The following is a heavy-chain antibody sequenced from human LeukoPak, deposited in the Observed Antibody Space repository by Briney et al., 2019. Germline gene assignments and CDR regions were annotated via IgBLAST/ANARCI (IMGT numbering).Heavy chain of an antibody. CDR1: GGSIRSYY. D-gene: IGHD3-22*01. CDR3: ARDLHMRLKVVIIPDPPAAFDI. V-gene: IGHV4-59*12. J-gene: IGHJ3*02. CDR2: IYYSGST. Sequence: SETLSLTCTVSGGSIRSYYWSWIRQPPGKGLEWIGYIYYSGSTNYNPSLKSRVTISVDMSRNQFSLTLTSVTAADTAVYYCARDLHMRLKVVIIPDPPAAFDIWGQGTRVTVSS.